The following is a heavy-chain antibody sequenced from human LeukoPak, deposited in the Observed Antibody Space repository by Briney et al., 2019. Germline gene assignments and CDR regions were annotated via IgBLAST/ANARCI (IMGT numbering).Heavy chain of an antibody. J-gene: IGHJ4*02. D-gene: IGHD2-2*01. CDR3: ARHDCTSANCPLDY. V-gene: IGHV3-30*04. Sequence: PGGSLRLSCAASGFTFSSYAMHWVRQAPGKGLEWVAVISYDGSNKYYADSVKGRFTISRDNSKNTLYLQMNSLRAEDTAVYYCARHDCTSANCPLDYWGQGTLVAVSS. CDR1: GFTFSSYA. CDR2: ISYDGSNK.